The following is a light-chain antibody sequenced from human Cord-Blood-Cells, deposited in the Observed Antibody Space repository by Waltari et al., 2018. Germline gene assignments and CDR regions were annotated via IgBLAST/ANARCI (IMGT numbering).Light chain of an antibody. V-gene: IGLV1-44*01. CDR2: SNN. CDR1: SLNIRSKA. J-gene: IGLJ2*01. CDR3: AAWDDSLNGVV. Sequence: QSVLTQPPAASVTPGQRVTISCSGSSLNIRSKALTWYQQLPGTATQLLIYSNNQRPSGVPDRFSGSKYGTSASLAISGLQSEDEADYYCAAWDDSLNGVVFGGGTKLTVL.